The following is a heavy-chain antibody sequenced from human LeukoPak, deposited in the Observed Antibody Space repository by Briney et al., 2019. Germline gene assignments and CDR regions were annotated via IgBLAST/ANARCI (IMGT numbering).Heavy chain of an antibody. V-gene: IGHV1-69*02. J-gene: IGHJ4*02. D-gene: IGHD6-19*01. CDR1: GGTFSSYT. Sequence: ASVKVSCKASGGTFSSYTISWVRQAPGQGLEWMGRIIPIPGIASYAQKFQGRVTITADKSTSTAYMELSSLRSEDTAVYYCARVHSSGWYGYYFDYWGQGTLVTVSS. CDR3: ARVHSSGWYGYYFDY. CDR2: IIPIPGIA.